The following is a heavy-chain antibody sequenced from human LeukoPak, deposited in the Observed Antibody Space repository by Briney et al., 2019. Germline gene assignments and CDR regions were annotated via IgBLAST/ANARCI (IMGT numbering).Heavy chain of an antibody. D-gene: IGHD4-23*01. Sequence: GGSLRLSCAASGFPYSNSWMNWVRQAPGKGLEGVANIKQDGSEKNCVASMNGRFTNSRDNAKNSLYLQKNSVRAGDTAVYYCARGLSTVLTLWGQGTLVTVSS. V-gene: IGHV3-7*01. J-gene: IGHJ4*02. CDR3: ARGLSTVLTL. CDR1: GFPYSNSW. CDR2: IKQDGSEK.